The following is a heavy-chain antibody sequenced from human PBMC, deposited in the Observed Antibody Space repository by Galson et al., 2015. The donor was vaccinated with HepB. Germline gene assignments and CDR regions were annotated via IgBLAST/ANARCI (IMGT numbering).Heavy chain of an antibody. V-gene: IGHV1-69*06. Sequence: SVKVSCKASGGTFSSYAISWVRQAPGQGLEWMGGIIPIFGTANYAQKFQGRVTITADKSTSTAYMELSSLRSEDTAVYYCARDSGYYDSSGYYYVAFDIWGQGTMVTVSS. CDR1: GGTFSSYA. J-gene: IGHJ3*02. CDR2: IIPIFGTA. D-gene: IGHD3-22*01. CDR3: ARDSGYYDSSGYYYVAFDI.